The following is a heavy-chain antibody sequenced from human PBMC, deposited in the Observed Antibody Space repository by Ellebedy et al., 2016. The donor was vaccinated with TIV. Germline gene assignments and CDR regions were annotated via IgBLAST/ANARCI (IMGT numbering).Heavy chain of an antibody. CDR2: ISYDGSNK. V-gene: IGHV3-30*03. CDR3: ARYKYYYDSSDY. CDR1: GFTFSSYS. J-gene: IGHJ4*02. Sequence: GGSLRLSCAASGFTFSSYSMNWVRQAPGKGLEWVAVISYDGSNKYYADSVKGRFTISRDNSKNTLYLQMNSLRAEDTAVYYCARYKYYYDSSDYWGQGTLVTVSS. D-gene: IGHD3-22*01.